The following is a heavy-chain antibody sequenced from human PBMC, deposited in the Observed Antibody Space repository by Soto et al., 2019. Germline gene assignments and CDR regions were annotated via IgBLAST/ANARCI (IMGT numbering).Heavy chain of an antibody. CDR1: GGSISSGGYY. V-gene: IGHV4-31*03. J-gene: IGHJ4*02. Sequence: QVQLQESGPGLVKPSQTLSLTCTVSGGSISSGGYYWSWIRQHPGKGLEWIGYIYYSGSTYYNPSLRSRVTISLATFKTQFPRKLSSGPAADTAVYSCARVIVGATEVDYWGKGTLVTVSS. CDR2: IYYSGST. CDR3: ARVIVGATEVDY. D-gene: IGHD1-26*01.